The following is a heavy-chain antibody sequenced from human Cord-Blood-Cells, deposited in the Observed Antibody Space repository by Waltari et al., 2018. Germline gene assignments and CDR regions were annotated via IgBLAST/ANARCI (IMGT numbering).Heavy chain of an antibody. V-gene: IGHV3-23*01. D-gene: IGHD7-27*01. Sequence: EVQLLESGGGLVQPGGSLRVSCAASGLPFSSHAISWVRQGPGKGLEWVSAISGSGGSTYYAGSVKGRFTISRDNSKNTLYLQMNSLRAEDTAVYYCAKDGSLLTGDAFDIWGQGTMVTVSS. CDR3: AKDGSLLTGDAFDI. CDR2: ISGSGGST. J-gene: IGHJ3*02. CDR1: GLPFSSHA.